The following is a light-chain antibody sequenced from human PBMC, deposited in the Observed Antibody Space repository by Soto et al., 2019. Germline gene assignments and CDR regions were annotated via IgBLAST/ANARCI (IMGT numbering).Light chain of an antibody. CDR3: MSYIASTTTHWI. J-gene: IGLJ2*01. Sequence: QSALTQPASVSGSPGQSITISCTGTSSDVGGYNYVSWYQQHPGKAPKLMIYEVSNRPSGVSNRFSGSKSGNTASLTISGLQPEDEADYYCMSYIASTTTHWILGGGTKVTVL. CDR1: SSDVGGYNY. V-gene: IGLV2-14*01. CDR2: EVS.